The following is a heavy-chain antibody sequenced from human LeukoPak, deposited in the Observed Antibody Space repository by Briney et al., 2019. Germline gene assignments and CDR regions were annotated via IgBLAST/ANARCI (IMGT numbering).Heavy chain of an antibody. Sequence: SVKVSCKASGGTFSSYAISWVRQAPGQGLEWMGRIIPILGIANYAQKFQGRVTITADKSTSTAYMELSSLRSEDTAVYYCARMAYYYDSSGEDLDYWGQGTLVTVSS. V-gene: IGHV1-69*04. CDR3: ARMAYYYDSSGEDLDY. CDR2: IIPILGIA. D-gene: IGHD3-22*01. J-gene: IGHJ4*02. CDR1: GGTFSSYA.